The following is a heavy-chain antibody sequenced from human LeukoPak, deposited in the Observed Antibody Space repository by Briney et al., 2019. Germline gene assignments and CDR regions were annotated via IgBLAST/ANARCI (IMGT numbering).Heavy chain of an antibody. CDR3: ARLGARQMLEY. V-gene: IGHV3-7*01. D-gene: IGHD4-17*01. CDR2: IKQDGGQI. J-gene: IGHJ4*02. Sequence: GGSPRLTCAASEFTFSSYWMSWARQAPGKGLEWVANIKQDGGQIYYLESVKGRFTVSRDNAKNSLYLQMNSLRAEDTAVYYCARLGARQMLEYWGQGTLVTVSS. CDR1: EFTFSSYW.